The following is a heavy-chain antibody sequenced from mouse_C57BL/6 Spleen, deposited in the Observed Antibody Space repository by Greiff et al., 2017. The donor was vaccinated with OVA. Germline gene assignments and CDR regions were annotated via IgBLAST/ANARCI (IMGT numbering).Heavy chain of an antibody. CDR2: ISPGGSYT. Sequence: EVQLEESGAGLVKPGGSLKLSCAASGFTFSSYAMSWVRQTPEQRLEWVATISPGGSYTYYPDNVKGRFTLSRDKATNNLYLQMSHLTSEDAAMYYCGRDDYGGFAYWGQGTLVTVSA. D-gene: IGHD2-4*01. CDR1: GFTFSSYA. J-gene: IGHJ3*01. CDR3: GRDDYGGFAY. V-gene: IGHV5-4*01.